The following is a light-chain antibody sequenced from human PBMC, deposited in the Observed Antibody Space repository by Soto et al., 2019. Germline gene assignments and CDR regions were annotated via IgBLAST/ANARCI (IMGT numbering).Light chain of an antibody. CDR2: GAS. CDR1: QSVSSN. V-gene: IGKV3-15*01. J-gene: IGKJ5*01. CDR3: QQYNNWPRPIT. Sequence: EVVMTQSPATRSVSPGERATLSCRASQSVSSNLAWYQQKPGQAPRLLIYGASTRATGIPARFSGSGSGTEFTLTISSLQSEDFAVYYCQQYNNWPRPITFGQGTRLEN.